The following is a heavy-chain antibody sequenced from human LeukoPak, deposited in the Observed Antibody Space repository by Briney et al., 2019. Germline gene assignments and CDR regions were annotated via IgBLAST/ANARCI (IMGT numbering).Heavy chain of an antibody. Sequence: GGSLRLSCAASGFTFSSYWMSWVRQAPGKGLEWVANIKQDGSEKYYVDPVKGRFTISRDNAKNSLYLQMNSLRAEDTAVYYCARGSPYLSSSRGPFFDYWGQGTLVTVSS. CDR2: IKQDGSEK. J-gene: IGHJ4*02. CDR1: GFTFSSYW. V-gene: IGHV3-7*03. CDR3: ARGSPYLSSSRGPFFDY. D-gene: IGHD2-2*02.